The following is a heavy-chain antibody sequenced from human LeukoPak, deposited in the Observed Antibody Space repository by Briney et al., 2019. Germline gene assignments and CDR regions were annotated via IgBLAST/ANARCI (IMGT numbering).Heavy chain of an antibody. V-gene: IGHV4-59*08. Sequence: SETLSLTCTVSGGSISSYYWNWIRQPPGKGLEWIGYIYYSGSTNYNPSLKSRVTISVDTSKNQFSLKLSSVTAADTAVYYCARQDFDWSESKYNWFDPWGQGTLVTVSS. CDR3: ARQDFDWSESKYNWFDP. J-gene: IGHJ5*02. CDR2: IYYSGST. CDR1: GGSISSYY. D-gene: IGHD3-9*01.